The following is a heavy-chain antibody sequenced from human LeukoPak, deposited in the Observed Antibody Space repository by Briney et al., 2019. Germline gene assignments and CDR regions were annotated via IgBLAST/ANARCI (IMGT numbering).Heavy chain of an antibody. V-gene: IGHV5-51*01. CDR2: IYPGGSDT. D-gene: IGHD2-2*01. CDR1: GYSFTSYW. CDR3: ASPYGGYCSSTSCYNTNDAFDI. Sequence: GESLKISCKGSGYSFTSYWIGWVRQMRGKGLEWMGIIYPGGSDTRYSPSFQGQVTISADKSISTAYLQWSSLKASDTAMYYCASPYGGYCSSTSCYNTNDAFDIWGQGTMVTVSS. J-gene: IGHJ3*02.